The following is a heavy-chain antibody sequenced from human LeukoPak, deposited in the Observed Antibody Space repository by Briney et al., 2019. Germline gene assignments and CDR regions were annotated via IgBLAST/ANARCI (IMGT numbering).Heavy chain of an antibody. CDR3: AREYYDFWSGYYTADYYGMDV. Sequence: GGSLRLSCAASGFTFSSYSMNWVRQAPGKGLEWVSSISSSSSYIYYADSVKGRFTISRDNAKNSLYLQMNSLRAEDTAVYYCAREYYDFWSGYYTADYYGMDVWGQGTTVTASS. V-gene: IGHV3-21*01. D-gene: IGHD3-3*01. J-gene: IGHJ6*02. CDR1: GFTFSSYS. CDR2: ISSSSSYI.